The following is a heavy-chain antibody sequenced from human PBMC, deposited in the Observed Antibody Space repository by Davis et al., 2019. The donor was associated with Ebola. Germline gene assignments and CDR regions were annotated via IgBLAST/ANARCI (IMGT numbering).Heavy chain of an antibody. V-gene: IGHV3-30*18. CDR2: ISYDGSNK. D-gene: IGHD4-11*01. CDR3: AKEFRDYSNYYYYGMDV. CDR1: GFTFSSYG. Sequence: GESLKISCAASGFTFSSYGMHWVRQAPGKGLEWVAVISYDGSNKYYADSVKGRFTISRDNSKNTLYLQMNSLRAEDTAVYYCAKEFRDYSNYYYYGMDVWGQGTTVTVSS. J-gene: IGHJ6*02.